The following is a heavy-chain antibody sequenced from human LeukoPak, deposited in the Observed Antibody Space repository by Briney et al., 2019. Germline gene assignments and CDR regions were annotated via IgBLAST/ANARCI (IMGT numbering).Heavy chain of an antibody. J-gene: IGHJ4*02. V-gene: IGHV1-69*05. CDR1: GGTFSSYA. D-gene: IGHD3-22*01. CDR3: ARDGSGSLTDY. Sequence: ASVKVSCKASGGTFSSYAISWVRQAPGQGLEWVGRIIPIFGTANYAQKFQGRVTITTDESTSTAYMEVSSLRSEDTAVYYCARDGSGSLTDYWGQGTLVTVSS. CDR2: IIPIFGTA.